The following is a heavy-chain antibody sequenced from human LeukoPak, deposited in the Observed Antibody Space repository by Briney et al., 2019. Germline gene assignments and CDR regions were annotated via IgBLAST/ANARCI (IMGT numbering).Heavy chain of an antibody. Sequence: GRSLRLSCAASGFTFSSYGMHWVRQAPGKGLEWVAVIWYDGSNKYYADSVKGRFTISRDNAKNTLYLQMNSLRAEDTAVYYCARVRYDFWSRFRDYHYMDVWGKGTTVTVSS. D-gene: IGHD3-3*01. J-gene: IGHJ6*03. CDR3: ARVRYDFWSRFRDYHYMDV. V-gene: IGHV3-33*01. CDR1: GFTFSSYG. CDR2: IWYDGSNK.